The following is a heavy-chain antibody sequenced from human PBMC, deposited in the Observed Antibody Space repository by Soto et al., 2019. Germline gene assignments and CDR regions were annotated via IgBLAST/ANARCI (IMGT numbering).Heavy chain of an antibody. CDR2: IIPIFGTA. D-gene: IGHD1-26*01. V-gene: IGHV1-69*01. CDR3: ARDKSSSYSGSDLYYFGY. J-gene: IGHJ4*02. CDR1: GGTFSSYA. Sequence: QVQLVQSGAEVKKPGSSVKVSCKASGGTFSSYAISWVRQAPGQGLEWMGGIIPIFGTANYAQKFQGRVTITADESTSTAYMELSSLRSEDTAVYYCARDKSSSYSGSDLYYFGYWGQGTLVTVSS.